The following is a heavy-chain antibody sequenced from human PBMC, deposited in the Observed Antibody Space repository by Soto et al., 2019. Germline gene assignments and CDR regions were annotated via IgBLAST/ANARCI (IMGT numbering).Heavy chain of an antibody. V-gene: IGHV1-18*01. Sequence: QIQLLQSGAKVKKPGASVQVTCKASGYTFRNFGMSWVRQATGQGREWRGWISAYNANANYAQKFQGRLTMTADTSTSTAYMELRSLRSDDTAVYYCARENSYVDYWGQGTLVTVSS. CDR3: ARENSYVDY. CDR2: ISAYNANA. J-gene: IGHJ4*02. CDR1: GYTFRNFG.